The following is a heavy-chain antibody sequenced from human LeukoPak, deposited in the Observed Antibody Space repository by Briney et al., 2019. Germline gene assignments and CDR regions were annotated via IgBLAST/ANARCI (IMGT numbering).Heavy chain of an antibody. Sequence: ASVKVSCKASGYTFTSYDISWVRQATGQGLEWMGWMNPNSGNTGYAQKFQGRVTMTRNTSISTAYMELSSLRSEDTAVYYCARRESGSTKRNIDYWGQGTLVTVSS. J-gene: IGHJ4*02. D-gene: IGHD3-3*01. CDR2: MNPNSGNT. V-gene: IGHV1-8*01. CDR3: ARRESGSTKRNIDY. CDR1: GYTFTSYD.